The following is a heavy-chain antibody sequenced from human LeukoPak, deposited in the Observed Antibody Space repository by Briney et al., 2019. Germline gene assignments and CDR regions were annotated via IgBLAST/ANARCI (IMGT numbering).Heavy chain of an antibody. CDR1: GFIFTNYF. V-gene: IGHV3-7*03. J-gene: IGHJ6*02. CDR3: ARGGGLDV. CDR2: IKHDGSEK. D-gene: IGHD3-16*01. Sequence: GGSLRLSCAASGFIFTNYFMSWVRQAPGKGLEWVASIKHDGSEKYYVDSVRGRFTISRDNTMNSLYLQMSNLRAEDTAVYFCARGGGLDVWGQGATVTVSS.